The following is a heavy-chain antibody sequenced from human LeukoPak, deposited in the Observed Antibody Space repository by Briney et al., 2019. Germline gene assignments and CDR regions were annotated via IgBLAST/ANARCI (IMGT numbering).Heavy chain of an antibody. Sequence: PGGSLRLSCAASGFAFSSYAMSWVRQAPGKGLVWVSLINGDGTSTSYADSVKGRFTISRDNAKNTVYLQMSSLRVDDTAMYYCARGLAPSGFDPWGQGTLVTVSS. CDR1: GFAFSSYA. CDR2: INGDGTST. D-gene: IGHD3-10*01. J-gene: IGHJ5*02. V-gene: IGHV3-74*01. CDR3: ARGLAPSGFDP.